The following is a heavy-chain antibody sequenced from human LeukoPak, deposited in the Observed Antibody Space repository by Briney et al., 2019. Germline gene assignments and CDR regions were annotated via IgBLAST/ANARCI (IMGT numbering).Heavy chain of an antibody. V-gene: IGHV1-69*13. Sequence: SVKVSCKASGGTFSSYAISWVRQAPGQGLEWMGGIIPIFGTASYAQKFQGRVTITADESTSTAYMELSSLRSEDTAVYYCARTPGYCSSTSCYGFDYWGQGTLVTVSS. CDR2: IIPIFGTA. J-gene: IGHJ4*02. CDR1: GGTFSSYA. D-gene: IGHD2-2*03. CDR3: ARTPGYCSSTSCYGFDY.